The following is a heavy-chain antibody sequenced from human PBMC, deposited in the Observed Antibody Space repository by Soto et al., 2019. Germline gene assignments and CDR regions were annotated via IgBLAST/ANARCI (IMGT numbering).Heavy chain of an antibody. CDR1: GGSISSSTYY. CDR3: ARAGDSSGPVALGY. V-gene: IGHV4-39*07. CDR2: IYNSGST. Sequence: SETLSLTCTVSGGSISSSTYYWGWMRQPPGKGLEWIGYIYNSGSTYYNPSLKSRVTISVDRSKNQFSLKLSSVTAADTAVYYCARAGDSSGPVALGYWGQGTLVTVSS. D-gene: IGHD6-19*01. J-gene: IGHJ4*02.